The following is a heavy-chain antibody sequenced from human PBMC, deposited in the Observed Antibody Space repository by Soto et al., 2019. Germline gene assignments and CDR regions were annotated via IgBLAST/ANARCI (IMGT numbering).Heavy chain of an antibody. Sequence: PSETLSLTCTVSGGSISSYYWSWIRQPPGKGLEWIGYIYYSGSTNYNPSLKSRVTISVDTSKNQFSLKLSSVTAADTAVYYCARHPRSGWTIDYWGQGTLVTVSS. CDR1: GGSISSYY. J-gene: IGHJ4*02. D-gene: IGHD6-19*01. CDR3: ARHPRSGWTIDY. CDR2: IYYSGST. V-gene: IGHV4-59*08.